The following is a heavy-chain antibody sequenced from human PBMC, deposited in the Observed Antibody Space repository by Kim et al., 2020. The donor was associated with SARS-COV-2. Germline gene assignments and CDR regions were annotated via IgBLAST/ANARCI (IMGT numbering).Heavy chain of an antibody. J-gene: IGHJ6*01. CDR3: AKAAYSYDGSGYYY. CDR1: EFTFSTYG. D-gene: IGHD3-22*01. CDR2: ISYDGSNK. V-gene: IGHV3-30*18. Sequence: GGSLRLSCAASEFTFSTYGIHWVRQAPGKGLEWVAVISYDGSNKYYADSVKGRFTISRDNSKSTLYLQMSSLIAEDAAVYYCAKAAYSYDGSGYYY.